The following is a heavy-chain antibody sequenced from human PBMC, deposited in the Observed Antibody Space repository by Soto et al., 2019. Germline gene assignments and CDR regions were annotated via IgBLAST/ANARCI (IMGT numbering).Heavy chain of an antibody. CDR1: GGSISSSSYY. D-gene: IGHD6-19*01. CDR2: IYYSGST. J-gene: IGHJ5*02. CDR3: ARQVFTSGWSENWFDP. V-gene: IGHV4-39*01. Sequence: SETLSLTCTVSGGSISSSSYYWGWIRQPPGKGLEWIGSIYYSGSTYYSPSLRSRVTISVDTSSNQFSLELTSVTAADTAVYYFARQVFTSGWSENWFDPWGQGTLVTVSS.